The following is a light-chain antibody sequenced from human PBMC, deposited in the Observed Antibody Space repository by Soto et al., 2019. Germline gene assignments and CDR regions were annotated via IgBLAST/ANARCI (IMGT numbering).Light chain of an antibody. Sequence: QSALTQPASVSGSPGQSITISCTGTSSDVAFYNHVSWYQQHPGKAPKLLIYEVNNRPSGVSHRFSGSKSGNTASLTISGLQAEDDADYYCSSCASTHTYVFGTGTKLTV. V-gene: IGLV2-14*01. CDR3: SSCASTHTYV. CDR2: EVN. CDR1: SSDVAFYNH. J-gene: IGLJ1*01.